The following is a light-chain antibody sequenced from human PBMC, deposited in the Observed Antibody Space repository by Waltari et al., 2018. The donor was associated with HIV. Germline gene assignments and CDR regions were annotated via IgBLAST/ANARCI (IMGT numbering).Light chain of an antibody. J-gene: IGLJ3*02. CDR2: DNS. CDR3: GTWDYSLTAWV. V-gene: IGLV1-51*01. Sequence: QSVLTQPPSVSAAPGQKVTISCSGSNPNLGSNYVSWYQQFPGTGPKLLIFDNSRRPSGIPDRFSGSKSGTSATLGITGLQTGDEADYYCGTWDYSLTAWVFGGGTKLTVL. CDR1: NPNLGSNY.